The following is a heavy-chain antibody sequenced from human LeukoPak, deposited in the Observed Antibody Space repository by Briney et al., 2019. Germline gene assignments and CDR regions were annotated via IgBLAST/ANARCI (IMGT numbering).Heavy chain of an antibody. CDR1: GFTFSSYS. V-gene: IGHV3-48*01. CDR3: ARALDFWSGYYRSGMDV. D-gene: IGHD3-3*01. CDR2: ISSSSSTI. Sequence: GGSLRLSCAASGFTFSSYSMNWVRQAPGKGLEWVSYISSSSSTIYYADSVKGRFTISRDNAKNSLYLQMNSLRAEDTAVYYCARALDFWSGYYRSGMDVWGQGTTVTVSS. J-gene: IGHJ6*02.